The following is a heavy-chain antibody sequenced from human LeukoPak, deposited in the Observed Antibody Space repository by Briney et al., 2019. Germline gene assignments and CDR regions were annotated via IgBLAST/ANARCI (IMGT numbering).Heavy chain of an antibody. J-gene: IGHJ3*02. CDR1: GFTFSSYS. V-gene: IGHV3-48*02. D-gene: IGHD3-9*01. Sequence: GGSLRLSCAASGFTFSSYSMNWVRQAPGKGLEWVSYIGVSSNTIYYADSVKGRFTISRDNAKNSLYLQMSSLRDEDTAVYYCARELYYDNGGGAFDIWGQGTMVTVSS. CDR2: IGVSSNTI. CDR3: ARELYYDNGGGAFDI.